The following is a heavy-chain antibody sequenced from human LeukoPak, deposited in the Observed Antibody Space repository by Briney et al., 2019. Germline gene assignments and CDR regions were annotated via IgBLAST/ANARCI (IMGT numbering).Heavy chain of an antibody. CDR3: ATTLYYDISYFDY. Sequence: GAPVKVSCKASGYTFTGYYMHWVRQAPGQGLEWMGIINPSGGSTSYAQKFQGRVTMTRDTSTSTVYMELSSLRSEDTAVYYCATTLYYDISYFDYWGQGTLVTVSS. CDR2: INPSGGST. D-gene: IGHD3-22*01. CDR1: GYTFTGYY. V-gene: IGHV1-46*01. J-gene: IGHJ4*02.